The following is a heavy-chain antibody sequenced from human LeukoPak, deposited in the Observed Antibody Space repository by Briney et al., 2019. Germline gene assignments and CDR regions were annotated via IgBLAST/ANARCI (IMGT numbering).Heavy chain of an antibody. CDR1: GYTFTSYG. CDR3: ASSEDYDSSGYGADY. J-gene: IGHJ4*02. Sequence: ASVKVSCKASGYTFTSYGISWVRQAPGQGLEWMGWISAYNGNTNYAQKLQGRVTMTTDTSTSTAHMELRSLRSDDTAVYYCASSEDYDSSGYGADYWGQGTLVTVSS. V-gene: IGHV1-18*01. D-gene: IGHD3-22*01. CDR2: ISAYNGNT.